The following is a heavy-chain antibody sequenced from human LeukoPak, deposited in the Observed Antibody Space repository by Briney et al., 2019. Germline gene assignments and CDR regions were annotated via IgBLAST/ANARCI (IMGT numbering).Heavy chain of an antibody. CDR2: IGSRGATI. CDR1: GFTFSNYE. Sequence: GGSLRLSCAASGFTFSNYEMNWVRQAPGKGLDWVSYIGSRGATIYYADSVKGRFTISRDNAKNSLYLQTNSLRAEDTAVYYCARAPATDDSSGYYYWSNAFDIWGQGTMVTVSS. CDR3: ARAPATDDSSGYYYWSNAFDI. D-gene: IGHD3-22*01. V-gene: IGHV3-48*03. J-gene: IGHJ3*02.